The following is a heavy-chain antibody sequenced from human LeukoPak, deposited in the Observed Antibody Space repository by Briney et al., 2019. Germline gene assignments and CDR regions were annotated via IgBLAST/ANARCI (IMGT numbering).Heavy chain of an antibody. D-gene: IGHD1-14*01. V-gene: IGHV1-69*13. J-gene: IGHJ4*02. Sequence: ASVKVSCKASGGTFSSYAISWVRQAPGQGLEWMGGIIPIFGTANYAQKFQGRVTITADESTSTAYMERSSLRSEDTAVYYCARLGTNPLQYYFDYWGQGTLVTVSS. CDR1: GGTFSSYA. CDR3: ARLGTNPLQYYFDY. CDR2: IIPIFGTA.